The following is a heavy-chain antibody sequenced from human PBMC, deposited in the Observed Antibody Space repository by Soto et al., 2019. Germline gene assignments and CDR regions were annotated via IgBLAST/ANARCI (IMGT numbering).Heavy chain of an antibody. D-gene: IGHD6-19*01. J-gene: IGHJ5*02. CDR1: GFTFSSYA. V-gene: IGHV3-30-3*01. CDR3: ARDPYISGVFDP. Sequence: QVQLVESGGGVVQPGRSLRLSCAASGFTFSSYAMHWVRQAPGKGLVWVAVISYDGSNKYYADSVKGRFTISRDNSKNTLYLQMNRLRAEDTAVYYCARDPYISGVFDPWGQGTLVTVSS. CDR2: ISYDGSNK.